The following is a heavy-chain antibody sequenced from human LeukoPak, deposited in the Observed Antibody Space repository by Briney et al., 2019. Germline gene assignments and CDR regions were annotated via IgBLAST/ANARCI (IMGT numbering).Heavy chain of an antibody. Sequence: SGGCLRLSRAASGFTFDVYGMSWVRQAPGKGLEWVSDINCIGGSKGYADSVGGRFTISRDNSKNTLYLEMNSLSAEDTAVYYCAKLATDESSGYYYHSNWYFDLWGRGTLVTVSS. D-gene: IGHD3-22*01. J-gene: IGHJ2*01. CDR1: GFTFDVYG. V-gene: IGHV3-20*04. CDR3: AKLATDESSGYYYHSNWYFDL. CDR2: INCIGGSK.